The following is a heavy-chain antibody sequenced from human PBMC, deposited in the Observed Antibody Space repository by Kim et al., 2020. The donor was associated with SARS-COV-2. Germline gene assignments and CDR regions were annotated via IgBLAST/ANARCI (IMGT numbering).Heavy chain of an antibody. D-gene: IGHD3-9*01. CDR2: INTNTGNP. CDR3: ARDPTSYYDILTGYSSWFDP. V-gene: IGHV7-4-1*02. CDR1: GYTFTSYA. J-gene: IGHJ5*02. Sequence: ASVKVSCKASGYTFTSYAMNWVRQAPGQGLEWMGWINTNTGNPTYAQGFTGRFVFSLDTSVSTAYLQISSLKAEDTAVYYCARDPTSYYDILTGYSSWFDPWGQGTLVTVSS.